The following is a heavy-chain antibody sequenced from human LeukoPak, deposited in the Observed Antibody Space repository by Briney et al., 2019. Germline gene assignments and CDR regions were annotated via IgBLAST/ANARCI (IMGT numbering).Heavy chain of an antibody. J-gene: IGHJ6*02. Sequence: GGSLRLSCAASGFTFSSYAMSWVRQAPGKGLEWVSAISGSGGSTYYADSVKGRFTISGDNSKNTLYLQMNSLRAEDTAVYYCAKWVVRGVIPSYWYGMDVWGQGTTVTVSS. CDR3: AKWVVRGVIPSYWYGMDV. D-gene: IGHD3-10*01. V-gene: IGHV3-23*01. CDR1: GFTFSSYA. CDR2: ISGSGGST.